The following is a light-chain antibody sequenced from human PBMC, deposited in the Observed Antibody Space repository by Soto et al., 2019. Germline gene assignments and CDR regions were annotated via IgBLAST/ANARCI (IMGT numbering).Light chain of an antibody. CDR3: QQANSFPPT. CDR2: AAS. J-gene: IGKJ1*01. V-gene: IGKV1-12*01. CDR1: QGISSW. Sequence: DIQMTQSPSSVSASVGDRVTITCRASQGISSWLAWYQRKPGKAPKLLIYAASSLQSGVPSRFSGSGYGTDFTLTISSLQPEDFATYYCQQANSFPPTFGQGTKVDIK.